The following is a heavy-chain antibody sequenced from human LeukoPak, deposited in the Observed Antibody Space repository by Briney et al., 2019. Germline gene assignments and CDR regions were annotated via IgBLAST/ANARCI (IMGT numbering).Heavy chain of an antibody. CDR2: IYYSGST. Sequence: SQTLSLTSTVSGGSISSGGYYWSWIRQHPGKGLEWIGYIYYSGSTYYNPSLKSRVTISVDTSKNQFSLKLSSVTAADTAVYYCARDGGRYFDYWGQGTLVTVSS. V-gene: IGHV4-31*03. D-gene: IGHD3-16*01. J-gene: IGHJ4*02. CDR3: ARDGGRYFDY. CDR1: GGSISSGGYY.